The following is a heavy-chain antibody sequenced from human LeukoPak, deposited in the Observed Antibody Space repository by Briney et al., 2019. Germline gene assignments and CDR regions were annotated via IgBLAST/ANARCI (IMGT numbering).Heavy chain of an antibody. CDR2: IDPSDSYT. CDR3: ARGGDIVVVPAATPLDP. CDR1: GYTFTNYW. Sequence: GESLNISCKGSGYTFTNYWIGWVRQMPGKGLEWMGRIDPSDSYTNYSPSFQGHVTISADKSISTAYLQWSSLKASDTAMYYCARGGDIVVVPAATPLDPWGQGTLVTVSS. J-gene: IGHJ5*02. D-gene: IGHD2-2*01. V-gene: IGHV5-10-1*01.